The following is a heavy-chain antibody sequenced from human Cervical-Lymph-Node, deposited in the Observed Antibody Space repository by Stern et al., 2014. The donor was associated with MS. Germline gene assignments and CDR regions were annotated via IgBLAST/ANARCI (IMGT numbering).Heavy chain of an antibody. CDR2: IYWDDDK. Sequence: QVTLRESGPTLVRPTQTLTLTCTFSGFSLSTTGVGVGWIRQPPGKALEWLALIYWDDDKCFIPSLKSSPVLTQDTSKNQVVLTLTNMDPVDTATYFCVHSLHNDGGSVRLHYFGYWGQGTPVTGSS. CDR3: VHSLHNDGGSVRLHYFGY. D-gene: IGHD4-23*01. CDR1: GFSLSTTGVG. V-gene: IGHV2-5*02. J-gene: IGHJ4*02.